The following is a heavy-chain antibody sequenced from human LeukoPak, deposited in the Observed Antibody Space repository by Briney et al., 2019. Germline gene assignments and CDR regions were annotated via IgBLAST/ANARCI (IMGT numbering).Heavy chain of an antibody. D-gene: IGHD3-9*01. V-gene: IGHV3-23*01. J-gene: IGHJ4*02. CDR3: AKDRPTPVLRYFDWLLEGAFDY. CDR2: ISGSGGST. CDR1: GFTFSSYA. Sequence: PGGSLRLSCAASGFTFSSYAMSWVRQAPGKGLEWVSAISGSGGSTYYADSVEGRFTISRDNSKNTLYLQMNNLRAEDTAVYYCAKDRPTPVLRYFDWLLEGAFDYWGQGTLVTVSS.